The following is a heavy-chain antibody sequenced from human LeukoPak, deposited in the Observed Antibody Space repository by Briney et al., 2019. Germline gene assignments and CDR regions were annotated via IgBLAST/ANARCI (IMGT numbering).Heavy chain of an antibody. CDR3: AKSRSYQYYFDY. CDR1: GFTFSSYG. V-gene: IGHV3-30*18. D-gene: IGHD1-26*01. J-gene: IGHJ4*02. CDR2: ISYDGSNK. Sequence: PGRSLRLSCAASGFTFSSYGMHWARQAPGKGLEWVAVISYDGSNKYYADSVKGRFTISRDNSKNTLYLQMNSLRAEDTAVYYCAKSRSYQYYFDYWGQGTLVTVSS.